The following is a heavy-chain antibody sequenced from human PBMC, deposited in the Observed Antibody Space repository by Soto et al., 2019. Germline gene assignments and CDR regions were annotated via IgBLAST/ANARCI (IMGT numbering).Heavy chain of an antibody. V-gene: IGHV1-18*01. J-gene: IGHJ5*02. D-gene: IGHD2-2*02. CDR1: GYTFTSYG. CDR3: ARVLGVVVPAAIFIFENWFDP. CDR2: ISAYNGNT. Sequence: ASVKVSCKASGYTFTSYGISWVRQAPGQGLEWMGWISAYNGNTNYAQKLQGRATMTTDTSTSTAYMELRSLRSDDTAVYYCARVLGVVVPAAIFIFENWFDPWGQGTLVTVSS.